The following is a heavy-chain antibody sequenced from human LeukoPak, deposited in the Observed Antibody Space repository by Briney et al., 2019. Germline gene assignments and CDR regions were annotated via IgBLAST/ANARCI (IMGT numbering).Heavy chain of an antibody. V-gene: IGHV3-48*04. CDR2: IRSSSRTI. Sequence: GGSLRLSCAASGFTFSSYAMSWVRQAPGKGLEWVSYIRSSSRTIYYADSVKGRFTISRDNARNSLYLQMNSLRAEDTAVYYCARRVYNSGWYIDYWGQGTLVTVSS. CDR3: ARRVYNSGWYIDY. CDR1: GFTFSSYA. D-gene: IGHD6-19*01. J-gene: IGHJ4*02.